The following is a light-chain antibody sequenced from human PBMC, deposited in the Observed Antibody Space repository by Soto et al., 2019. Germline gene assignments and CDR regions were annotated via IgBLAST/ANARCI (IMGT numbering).Light chain of an antibody. CDR1: QSVSSSY. Sequence: EIVLTQSPGTLSLSPGERATLSCRASQSVSSSYLAWYQQKPGQAPRLLMYGASSRATGIPDRFSGSGSGTDFTLTISRLEPEDFAVYYCQQYVLGLTFGPGTKVDLK. CDR3: QQYVLGLT. V-gene: IGKV3-20*01. CDR2: GAS. J-gene: IGKJ3*01.